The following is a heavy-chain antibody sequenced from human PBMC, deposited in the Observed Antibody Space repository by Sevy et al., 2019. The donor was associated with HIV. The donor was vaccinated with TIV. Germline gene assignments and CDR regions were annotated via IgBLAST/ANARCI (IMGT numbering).Heavy chain of an antibody. D-gene: IGHD2-15*01. CDR1: GFTVSGNY. V-gene: IGHV3-66*02. CDR3: ASTSCSGGSCYSLIDA. J-gene: IGHJ4*02. Sequence: GGSLRLSCAASGFTVSGNYMSWVRQAPGKGLEWVSVIYSGGSTYYADSVKGRFTISRDTSKTTLYLQMNSLRFEDTALYYCASTSCSGGSCYSLIDAWGQGTLVTVSS. CDR2: IYSGGST.